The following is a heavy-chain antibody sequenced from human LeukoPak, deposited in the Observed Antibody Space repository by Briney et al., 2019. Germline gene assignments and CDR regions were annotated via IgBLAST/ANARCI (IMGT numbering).Heavy chain of an antibody. V-gene: IGHV4-34*01. J-gene: IGHJ4*02. CDR3: ARGQGSGWYVDY. CDR1: GGSFSGYY. Sequence: PSETLSLTCAVYGGSFSGYYWSWIRQPPGKGLEWIGEINHSGSTNYNPSLKSRVTISVDTSKNQFSLKLSSVTAADTAVYYCARGQGSGWYVDYWGQGTLVPVSS. CDR2: INHSGST. D-gene: IGHD6-19*01.